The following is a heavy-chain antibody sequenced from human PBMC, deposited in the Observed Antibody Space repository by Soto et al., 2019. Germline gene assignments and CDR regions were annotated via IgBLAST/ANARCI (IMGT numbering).Heavy chain of an antibody. CDR1: GGSISSYY. Sequence: SETLSLTCTVSGGSISSYYWSWIRQPPGKGLEWIGYIYYSGSANYNPSLKGRVTISVDTSKNQFSLKLSSVTAAVSAVYYCARDTTMIAGFDPWGQGTLVTVSS. D-gene: IGHD3-22*01. CDR3: ARDTTMIAGFDP. CDR2: IYYSGSA. V-gene: IGHV4-59*01. J-gene: IGHJ5*02.